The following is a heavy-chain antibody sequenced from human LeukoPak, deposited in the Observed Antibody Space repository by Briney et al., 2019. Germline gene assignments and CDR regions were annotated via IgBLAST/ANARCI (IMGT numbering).Heavy chain of an antibody. V-gene: IGHV4-31*03. CDR2: IYYSGST. CDR1: GGSINRGGYY. Sequence: TLSLTCTVSGGSINRGGYYWSWIRQHSGKGLEWIGYIYYSGSTYYNPSLKSRVTVSVDTSKNQFSLKLSSETAADTAVYYCARAAGITVWSGYYEQYFDYWGQGTLVTVSS. D-gene: IGHD3-3*01. CDR3: ARAAGITVWSGYYEQYFDY. J-gene: IGHJ4*02.